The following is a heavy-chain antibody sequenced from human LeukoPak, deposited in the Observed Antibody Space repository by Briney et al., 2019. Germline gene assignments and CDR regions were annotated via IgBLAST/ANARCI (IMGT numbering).Heavy chain of an antibody. V-gene: IGHV3-23*01. J-gene: IGHJ6*02. CDR3: ARDLHYYVAMEV. D-gene: IGHD3-10*02. CDR1: GFTFSAYA. CDR2: IGSDNNP. Sequence: GGSLRLSCEASGFTFSAYAMTWVRQAPGKGLEWVSSIGSDNNPHYSESVKGRFAISRDNSKSMLFLQLNSLRAEDTALYYCARDLHYYVAMEVWGQGTTVTVSS.